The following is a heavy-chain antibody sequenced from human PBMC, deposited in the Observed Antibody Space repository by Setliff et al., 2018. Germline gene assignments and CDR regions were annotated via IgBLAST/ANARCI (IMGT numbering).Heavy chain of an antibody. CDR3: AKDLWSFEPTLKGNFDY. V-gene: IGHV3-30*02. CDR2: IRSDGTKK. CDR1: GFTFSGYY. Sequence: PGGSLRLSCAASGFTFSGYYMHWVRQAPGKGLEWVTFIRSDGTKKDYIDFVRGRFTISRDNSRNTLYLEMNSLRIEDTATYYCAKDLWSFEPTLKGNFDYWGRGTLVTVSS. D-gene: IGHD1-26*01. J-gene: IGHJ4*02.